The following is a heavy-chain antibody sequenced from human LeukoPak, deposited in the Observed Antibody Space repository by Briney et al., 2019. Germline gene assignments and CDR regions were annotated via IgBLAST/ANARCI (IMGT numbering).Heavy chain of an antibody. J-gene: IGHJ5*02. CDR3: AREMDYCSSTSCYTTSWFDP. CDR2: MNPNSGNT. D-gene: IGHD2-2*02. Sequence: ASVKVSCKASGYTFTSYDINWVRQAPGQGLEWMGWMNPNSGNTGYAQKFQGRVTMARNTSISTAYMELSSLRSEDTAVYYCAREMDYCSSTSCYTTSWFDPWGQGTLVTVSS. CDR1: GYTFTSYD. V-gene: IGHV1-8*01.